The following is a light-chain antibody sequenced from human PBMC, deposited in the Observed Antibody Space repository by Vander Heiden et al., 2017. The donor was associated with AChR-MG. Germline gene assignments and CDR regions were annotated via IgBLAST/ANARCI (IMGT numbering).Light chain of an antibody. V-gene: IGKV1-39*01. CDR2: SAS. CDR1: QTIDGH. CDR3: QQSDTTPYT. Sequence: DIQMTQSPSSLSTSIGDTVTITCRASQTIDGHLNWYQQKPEQAPKLLIYSASTLQSGVPSRFSGSGSETDFTLTINSLQPEDFASYYCQQSDTTPYTFGQGTKLELK. J-gene: IGKJ2*01.